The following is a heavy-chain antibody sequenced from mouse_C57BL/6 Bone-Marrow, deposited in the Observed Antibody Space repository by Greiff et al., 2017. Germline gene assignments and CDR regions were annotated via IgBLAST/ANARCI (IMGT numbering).Heavy chain of an antibody. J-gene: IGHJ2*01. Sequence: VQLQQSGADLVKPGASVKLSCKASGYTFTSYWMPWVQQRPGQGLEWIGYINPSGGYTNYNQKFKGKATLTGDKSTSAAYMQLSSLTYEDSAVYECARSSEGYFDYWGQGTTLTVSS. CDR3: ARSSEGYFDY. CDR1: GYTFTSYW. CDR2: INPSGGYT. V-gene: IGHV1-7*01. D-gene: IGHD6-1*01.